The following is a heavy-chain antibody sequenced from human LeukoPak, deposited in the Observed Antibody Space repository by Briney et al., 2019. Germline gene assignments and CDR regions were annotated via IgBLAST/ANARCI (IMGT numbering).Heavy chain of an antibody. CDR1: GYSLSELS. CDR2: FDREDDEA. D-gene: IGHD5-12*01. V-gene: IGHV1-24*01. Sequence: ASVKVSCKVSGYSLSELSIHWVRQAPGKGLEWIGGFDREDDEAVYEQRFQGRVTMTEDTSTETAYMELSSLRSEDTAVYYCARDSGYSGYDPPDYWGQGTLVTVSS. CDR3: ARDSGYSGYDPPDY. J-gene: IGHJ4*02.